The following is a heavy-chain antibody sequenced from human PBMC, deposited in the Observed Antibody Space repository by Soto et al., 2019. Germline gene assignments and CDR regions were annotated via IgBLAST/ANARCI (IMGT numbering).Heavy chain of an antibody. CDR2: INSDGSST. CDR3: GRSVVGATGEILYNAMDV. J-gene: IGHJ6*02. Sequence: GGSLRLSCAASGFTFSSYWMHWVRQAPGKGLVWVSRINSDGSSTSYADSVKGRFTISRDNAKNTLYLQMNSLRAEDTAVYYCGRSVVGATGEILYNAMDVWGQGTTVTVSS. D-gene: IGHD1-26*01. CDR1: GFTFSSYW. V-gene: IGHV3-74*01.